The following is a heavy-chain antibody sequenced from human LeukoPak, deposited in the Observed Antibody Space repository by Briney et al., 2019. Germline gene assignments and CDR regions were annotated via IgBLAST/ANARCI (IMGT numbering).Heavy chain of an antibody. CDR1: GFTFSHFW. J-gene: IGHJ4*02. CDR2: IKKTGSET. Sequence: AGGSLRLSCAAFGFTFSHFWMSWVRQAPGKGLEWVAYIKKTGSETYYVDSVKGRFTITRDNTRNSLFLQMYSLRAEDTAMYFCAREDRYCSDGKCYSYFDSWGQGTLVTVSS. V-gene: IGHV3-7*01. D-gene: IGHD2-15*01. CDR3: AREDRYCSDGKCYSYFDS.